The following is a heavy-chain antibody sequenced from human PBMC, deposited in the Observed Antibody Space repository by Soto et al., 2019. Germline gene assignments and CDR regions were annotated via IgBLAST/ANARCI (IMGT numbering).Heavy chain of an antibody. V-gene: IGHV1-69*12. CDR1: GGTFSSYA. CDR2: IIPIFGTA. J-gene: IGHJ4*02. CDR3: AIHNSSSWWRRVRDY. Sequence: QVQLVQSGAEVKKPGSSVKVSCKASGGTFSSYAISWVRQAPGQGLEWMGGIIPIFGTANYAQKFQGRVTIXXDXSXXTAYMELSSLRSEDTAVDYCAIHNSSSWWRRVRDYWGQGTLVTVSS. D-gene: IGHD6-13*01.